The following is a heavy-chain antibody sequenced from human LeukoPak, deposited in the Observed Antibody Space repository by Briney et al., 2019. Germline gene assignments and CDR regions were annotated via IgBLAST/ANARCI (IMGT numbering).Heavy chain of an antibody. CDR1: RFNLYTYA. Sequence: GGSLTLSCGASRFNLYTYAMMGVRQAPGKGVECVSGVSGSDEYTYCADIVKGRFAISIHHSRNPVFLQMNSLRAEDTALYYCAIDLRDGYYSVYQFFDLWRGDPVVSVSS. CDR3: AIDLRDGYYSVYQFFDL. D-gene: IGHD5-24*01. CDR2: VSGSDEYT. J-gene: IGHJ2*01. V-gene: IGHV3-23*01.